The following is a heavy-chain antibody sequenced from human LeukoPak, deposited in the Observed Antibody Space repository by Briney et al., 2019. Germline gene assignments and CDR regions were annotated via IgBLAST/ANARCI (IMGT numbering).Heavy chain of an antibody. CDR3: ARDDILTGYRDY. D-gene: IGHD3-9*01. Sequence: GGSLRLSCAASGFTVSSNYMSWVRQAPGKGLEWVSVIYSGGSTYYADSVKGRFAISRDNSKNTLYLQINSLRAEDTAVYYCARDDILTGYRDYWGQGTLVTVSS. V-gene: IGHV3-53*01. CDR1: GFTVSSNY. CDR2: IYSGGST. J-gene: IGHJ4*02.